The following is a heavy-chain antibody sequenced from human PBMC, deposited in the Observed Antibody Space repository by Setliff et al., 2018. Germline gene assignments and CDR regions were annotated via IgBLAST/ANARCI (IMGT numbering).Heavy chain of an antibody. J-gene: IGHJ4*02. CDR2: INHRGNT. CDR3: ARTYSSSWYYLDY. CDR1: GGSFSDHY. D-gene: IGHD6-13*01. Sequence: LSETLSLTCGVYGGSFSDHYWSWIRQPPGKGLEWLGEINHRGNTNYRPSLKSRITISVDTSKNQFSLKPSSVTAADTAVYYCARTYSSSWYYLDYWGQGTLVTVSS. V-gene: IGHV4-34*01.